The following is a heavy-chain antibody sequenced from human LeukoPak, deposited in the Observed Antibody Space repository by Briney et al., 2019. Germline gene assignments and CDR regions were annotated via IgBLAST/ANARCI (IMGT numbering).Heavy chain of an antibody. V-gene: IGHV4-31*03. CDR1: GGSISSGGYY. Sequence: PSETLSLTCTVSGGSISSGGYYWSWISQHPGKGLEWIGYIYYSGSTYYNPSLKSRVTISVDTSKNQFSLKLSSVTAADTAVYYCARAPGYYDSSGYYFDYWGQGTLVTVSS. D-gene: IGHD3-22*01. CDR3: ARAPGYYDSSGYYFDY. J-gene: IGHJ4*02. CDR2: IYYSGST.